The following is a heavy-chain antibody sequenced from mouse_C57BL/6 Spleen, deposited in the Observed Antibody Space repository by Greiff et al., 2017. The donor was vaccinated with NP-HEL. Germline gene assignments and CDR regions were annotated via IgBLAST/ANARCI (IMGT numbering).Heavy chain of an antibody. V-gene: IGHV5-17*01. CDR3: ARAGAYYSNFYYAMDY. Sequence: EVQGVESGGGLVKPGGSLKLSCAASGFTFSDYGMHWVRQAPEKGLEWVAYISSGSSTIYYADTVKGRFTISRDNAKNTLFLQMTSLRSEDTAMYYCARAGAYYSNFYYAMDYWGQGTSVTVSS. J-gene: IGHJ4*01. D-gene: IGHD2-5*01. CDR2: ISSGSSTI. CDR1: GFTFSDYG.